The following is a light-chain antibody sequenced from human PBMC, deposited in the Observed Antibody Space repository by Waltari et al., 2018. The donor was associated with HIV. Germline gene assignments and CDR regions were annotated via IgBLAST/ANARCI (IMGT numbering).Light chain of an antibody. CDR3: QQYNIRPRGNT. V-gene: IGKV3-15*01. CDR2: GAA. CDR1: QVGGSN. J-gene: IGKJ2*01. Sequence: DIVMTQSPAILSVSPGERVTLSCRTSQVGGSNLAWYQQKVGQAPRLLMYGAATRAAEIPVRFSGSGSGTDFTLTIDSLQSEDFATYYCQQYNIRPRGNTFGQGTKLQIK.